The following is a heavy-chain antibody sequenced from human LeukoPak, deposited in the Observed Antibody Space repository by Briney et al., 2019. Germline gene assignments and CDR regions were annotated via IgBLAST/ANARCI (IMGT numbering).Heavy chain of an antibody. V-gene: IGHV3-53*01. CDR1: GFTFITND. CDR2: LYSDGNT. Sequence: GGSLLLSCASSGFTFITNDMTWVRQAPGKGLEWVSVLYSDGNTKYADSVQGRFTISRDNSKNTLYLEMNSLTPDDTAVYYCSRGVEPLGANTLAYWGQGTLVTVSS. J-gene: IGHJ4*02. CDR3: SRGVEPLGANTLAY. D-gene: IGHD4/OR15-4a*01.